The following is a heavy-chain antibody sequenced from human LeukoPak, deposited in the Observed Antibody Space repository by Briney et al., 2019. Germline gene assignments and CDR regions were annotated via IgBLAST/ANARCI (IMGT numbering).Heavy chain of an antibody. J-gene: IGHJ3*02. Sequence: SETLSLTCAVSGGSISSSNWWSWVRQPPGKGLEWIGDIYHSGSTNYNPSLKSRVTISVDTSKNQFSLKLSSVTAADTAVYYCAYYYYDSSGPQGVAFDIWGQGTMVTVSS. CDR3: AYYYYDSSGPQGVAFDI. V-gene: IGHV4-4*02. CDR1: GGSISSSNW. CDR2: IYHSGST. D-gene: IGHD3-22*01.